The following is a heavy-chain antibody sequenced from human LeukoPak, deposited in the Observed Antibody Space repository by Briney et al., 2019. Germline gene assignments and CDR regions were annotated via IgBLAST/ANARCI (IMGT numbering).Heavy chain of an antibody. Sequence: PGGSLRLSCVASGFSFSDHWMNWFRQAPGKGLEWVATIKKDGSEQYYVDSMKGRLTISRDNAKNSVYLQIRNLRAEDTAVYYCARDLGWLQSDYWGQGTLVTVSS. CDR1: GFSFSDHW. J-gene: IGHJ4*02. CDR2: IKKDGSEQ. D-gene: IGHD5-24*01. CDR3: ARDLGWLQSDY. V-gene: IGHV3-7*01.